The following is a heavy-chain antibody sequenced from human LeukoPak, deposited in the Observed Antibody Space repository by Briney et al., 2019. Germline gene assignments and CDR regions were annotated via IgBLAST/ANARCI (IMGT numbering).Heavy chain of an antibody. CDR3: ARAAGDGSGSYNNLYFFDY. CDR1: GFTFSRYA. J-gene: IGHJ4*02. D-gene: IGHD3-10*01. CDR2: ISSSSSII. Sequence: GGSLRLSCAASGFTFSRYAMSWARQAPGKGLEWVTYISSSSSIIYYADSVKGRFTISRDNAKNSLYLQMNSLGVEDTAVYYCARAAGDGSGSYNNLYFFDYWGQGTLVTVSS. V-gene: IGHV3-48*01.